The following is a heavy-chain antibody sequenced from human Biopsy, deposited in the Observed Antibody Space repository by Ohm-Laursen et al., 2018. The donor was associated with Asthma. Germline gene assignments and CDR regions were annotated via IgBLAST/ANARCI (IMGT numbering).Heavy chain of an antibody. Sequence: SLRLSCAASGFTVSRDYMFWVRQAPGKGLEWVSVIYSGGTSHTADSVRGRFTISRDYSKNTLYLQMHSLRAEDTAVYYCARGDSSGWSQYYFDYWGQGTLVTVPS. D-gene: IGHD6-19*01. CDR3: ARGDSSGWSQYYFDY. CDR1: GFTVSRDY. J-gene: IGHJ4*02. CDR2: IYSGGTS. V-gene: IGHV3-53*01.